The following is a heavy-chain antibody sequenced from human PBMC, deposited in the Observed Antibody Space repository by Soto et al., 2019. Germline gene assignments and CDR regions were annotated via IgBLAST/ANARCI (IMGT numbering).Heavy chain of an antibody. CDR2: INPNLGIA. CDR1: GGTFSSYT. D-gene: IGHD4-17*01. Sequence: SVKVSCKASGGTFSSYTISWVRQAPGQGLEWMGRINPNLGIANYAQKFQGRVTMTEDTSTDTAYMELSSLRSEDTAVYYCATFYLSGDYLFVFDIWGQGTMVTVSS. CDR3: ATFYLSGDYLFVFDI. J-gene: IGHJ3*02. V-gene: IGHV1-69*02.